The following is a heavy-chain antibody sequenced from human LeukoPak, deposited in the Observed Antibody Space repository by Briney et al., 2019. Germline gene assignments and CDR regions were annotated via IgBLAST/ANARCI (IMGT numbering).Heavy chain of an antibody. J-gene: IGHJ4*02. CDR1: GYTFTSYA. V-gene: IGHV1-3*01. CDR2: INAGNGNT. D-gene: IGHD3-22*01. CDR3: ARAQLYYDSSGYYAHN. Sequence: ASVKVSCKASGYTFTSYAMHWVRQAPGQRLEWMGWINAGNGNTKYSQKFQGSVTITRDTSASTAYMELSSLRSEDTAVYYCARAQLYYDSSGYYAHNWGQGTLVTVSS.